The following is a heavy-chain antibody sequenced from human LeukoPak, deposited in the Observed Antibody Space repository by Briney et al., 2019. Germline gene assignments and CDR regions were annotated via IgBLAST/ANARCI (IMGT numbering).Heavy chain of an antibody. CDR1: GGSISDYY. CDR2: TYFSGRT. V-gene: IGHV4-59*08. D-gene: IGHD6-19*01. CDR3: ARRRKLQGSIAVAAGDAFDI. J-gene: IGHJ3*02. Sequence: SETLSLTCTVSGGSISDYYWNWIRQPPGERLEWIGYTYFSGRTNYNPSFQSRATISVATSKTQFSLKLTSVTAADTAVYYCARRRKLQGSIAVAAGDAFDIWGQGTMVTVSS.